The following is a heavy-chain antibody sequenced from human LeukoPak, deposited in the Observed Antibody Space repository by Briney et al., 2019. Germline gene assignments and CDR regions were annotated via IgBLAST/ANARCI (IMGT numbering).Heavy chain of an antibody. Sequence: GGSLRLSCAASGFTFSSYAVSWVRQAPGKGLEWVSAISARGDSTYYADSVEGRFTISGDNSKNTLYLQMNSLRGEDTALYYCARGAYGDYDYWGQGTLVTVSS. CDR2: ISARGDST. J-gene: IGHJ4*02. CDR3: ARGAYGDYDY. V-gene: IGHV3-23*01. D-gene: IGHD4-17*01. CDR1: GFTFSSYA.